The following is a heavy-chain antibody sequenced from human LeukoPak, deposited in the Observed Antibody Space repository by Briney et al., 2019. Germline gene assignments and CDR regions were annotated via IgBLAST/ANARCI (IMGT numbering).Heavy chain of an antibody. CDR1: GGSVSSGSYY. J-gene: IGHJ4*02. D-gene: IGHD5-12*01. V-gene: IGHV4-61*01. Sequence: PSETLSLTCTVSGGSVSSGSYYWSWIRQPPGKGLEWIGYIYYSGSTNYNPSPKSRVTISVDTSKNQFSLKLSSVTAADTAVYYCAIGSVATTFNYWGQGTLVTVSS. CDR2: IYYSGST. CDR3: AIGSVATTFNY.